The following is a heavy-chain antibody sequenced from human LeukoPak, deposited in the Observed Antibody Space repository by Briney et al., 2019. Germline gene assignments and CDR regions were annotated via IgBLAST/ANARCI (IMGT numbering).Heavy chain of an antibody. CDR3: ARRSGSGSYIDH. CDR1: GCSISTYY. V-gene: IGHV4-59*08. CDR2: IYYSGST. D-gene: IGHD6-19*01. Sequence: SETLSLTCTVSGCSISTYYWSWIRQPPGKGLEWIGYIYYSGSTNYNPSLKSRVTISLDTSKNQFPLKLSSGTAADTALYCCARRSGSGSYIDHWGQGTLVTVSS. J-gene: IGHJ4*02.